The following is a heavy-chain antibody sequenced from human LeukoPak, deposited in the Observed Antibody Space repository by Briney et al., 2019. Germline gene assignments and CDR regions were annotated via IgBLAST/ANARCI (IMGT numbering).Heavy chain of an antibody. D-gene: IGHD2-2*01. CDR3: ASSGVVVPGNDY. CDR1: GFTFSGYW. Sequence: GGSLRLSCAASGFTFSGYWMHWVRQAPGKGLVWVSRINSDGGVTNYAGSVKGRFTTSRDNAKNTLSLQMNSLRAEDTAVYYCASSGVVVPGNDYWGQGTLVTVSS. J-gene: IGHJ4*02. CDR2: INSDGGVT. V-gene: IGHV3-74*01.